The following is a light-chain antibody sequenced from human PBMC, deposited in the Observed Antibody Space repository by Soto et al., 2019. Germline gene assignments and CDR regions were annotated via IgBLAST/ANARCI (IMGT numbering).Light chain of an antibody. V-gene: IGKV1-8*01. J-gene: IGKJ4*01. Sequence: AIRMTQSPSSFSASTGDRVTITCRASQGISSYLAWYQQKPGKAPKLLIYAASTLQSGVPSRFSGSGSGTEFTLTISCLQSEDFATYYCRQYYSYPLTFGGGTPVEIK. CDR1: QGISSY. CDR3: RQYYSYPLT. CDR2: AAS.